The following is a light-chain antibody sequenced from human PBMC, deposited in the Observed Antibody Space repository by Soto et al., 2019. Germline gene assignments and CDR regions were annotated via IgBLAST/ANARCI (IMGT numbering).Light chain of an antibody. CDR2: GAS. CDR1: QGVSSNY. Sequence: DIVFTQSPGTPPLSPGERATLSCRVSQGVSSNYLAWYQQKPGQAPRLLIHGASTRATGVPDRFSGSGSGTDVTLTISRLVPEDFAVYDCQQYGSLSWTCGQGTKVESK. J-gene: IGKJ1*01. V-gene: IGKV3-20*01. CDR3: QQYGSLSWT.